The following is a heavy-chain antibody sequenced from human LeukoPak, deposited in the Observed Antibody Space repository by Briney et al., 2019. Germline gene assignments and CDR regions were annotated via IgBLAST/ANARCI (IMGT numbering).Heavy chain of an antibody. CDR1: GFTFSHYW. J-gene: IGHJ5*02. V-gene: IGHV3-74*01. D-gene: IGHD1-26*01. Sequence: GGSLRLSCAASGFTFSHYWMHWVRQAPGTGLVWLSRINSDGSTTSYADSVEGRFTISRDNAKNTLYLQMNSLRAEDTAVYYCARFKYERTVVGANWFDPWGQGTLVTVSS. CDR3: ARFKYERTVVGANWFDP. CDR2: INSDGSTT.